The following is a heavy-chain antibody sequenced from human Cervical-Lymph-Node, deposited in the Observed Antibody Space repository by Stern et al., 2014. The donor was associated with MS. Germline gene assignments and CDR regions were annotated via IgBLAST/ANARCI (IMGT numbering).Heavy chain of an antibody. J-gene: IGHJ6*02. V-gene: IGHV1-69*01. D-gene: IGHD6-13*01. CDR1: GGTFSSYA. Sequence: QVQLVESGAEVKKPGSSVKVSCKASGGTFSSYAISWVRQAPGQGLEWMGGIIPICGTANYARNYKVRVAITADESTSTADMELSSLSSEDTAVYYGASLSYSSSWSYYYYYGMDVWGQGTTVTVSS. CDR2: IIPICGTA. CDR3: ASLSYSSSWSYYYYYGMDV.